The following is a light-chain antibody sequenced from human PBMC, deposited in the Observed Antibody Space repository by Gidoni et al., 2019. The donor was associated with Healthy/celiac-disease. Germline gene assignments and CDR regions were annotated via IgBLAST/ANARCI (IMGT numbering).Light chain of an antibody. CDR2: GAS. Sequence: DIVLPPSPGTLSLSPGERATLSCRASQSVSSSYLAWYQQKPGQAPRLLSYGASSRATGIPDRFSGSGSGTDVTLTISRLEPEDFAVYYCQQYGSSLWTFGQGTKVEIK. V-gene: IGKV3-20*01. CDR1: QSVSSSY. CDR3: QQYGSSLWT. J-gene: IGKJ1*01.